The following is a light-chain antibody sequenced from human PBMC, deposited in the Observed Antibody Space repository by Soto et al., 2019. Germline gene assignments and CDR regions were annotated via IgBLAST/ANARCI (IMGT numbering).Light chain of an antibody. J-gene: IGKJ5*01. V-gene: IGKV3-11*01. Sequence: EIVLTQSPATLSSFPGDRVTLPCRASQAVSNSYLAWYQQTPGQAPRLLIYDASNRATGIPARFSGSGSGTDFTLTISSLEPEDFAVYYCQQRSNWPPITFGQGTRLEIK. CDR2: DAS. CDR1: QAVSNSY. CDR3: QQRSNWPPIT.